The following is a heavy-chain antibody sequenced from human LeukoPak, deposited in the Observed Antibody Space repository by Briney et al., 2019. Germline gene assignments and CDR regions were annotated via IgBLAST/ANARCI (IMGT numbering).Heavy chain of an antibody. D-gene: IGHD2-15*01. V-gene: IGHV3-30*03. CDR2: ISYDGSNK. Sequence: GGSLRLSCAASGFTFSSYGMHWVRQAPGKGLEWVAVISYDGSNKYYADSVKGRFTISRDNAKNTLYLQMNSLRAEDTAVYYCARELPFDYWGQGALVTVSS. J-gene: IGHJ4*02. CDR3: ARELPFDY. CDR1: GFTFSSYG.